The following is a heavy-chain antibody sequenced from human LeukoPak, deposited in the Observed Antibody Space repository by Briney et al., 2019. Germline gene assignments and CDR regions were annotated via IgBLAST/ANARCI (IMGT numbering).Heavy chain of an antibody. CDR3: ARDAVTGDFDY. CDR1: GGSISGYY. D-gene: IGHD1-14*01. CDR2: IYYSVST. J-gene: IGHJ4*02. Sequence: PSGTLSLTCTVSGGSISGYYCSWIREPPGKGLEWIGYIYYSVSTNYNPSLKRRVTISVDTSKNQFSLKLSSVTAADTAVYYCARDAVTGDFDYWGQGTLVTVSS. V-gene: IGHV4-59*12.